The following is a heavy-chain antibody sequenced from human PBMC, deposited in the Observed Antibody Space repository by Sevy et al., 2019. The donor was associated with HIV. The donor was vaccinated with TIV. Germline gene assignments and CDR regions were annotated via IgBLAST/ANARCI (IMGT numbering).Heavy chain of an antibody. CDR1: GFTFSSHW. Sequence: RGSLRLSCAASGFTFSSHWMSWVRQAPGKGLEWVANIKQDGNEKYYVDSVKGRFTISRDNAKNSLSLQVNSLRAEVTAGYYWAGDTAGIGMDVWGQGTTVTVS. J-gene: IGHJ6*02. V-gene: IGHV3-7*01. D-gene: IGHD6-13*01. CDR3: AGDTAGIGMDV. CDR2: IKQDGNEK.